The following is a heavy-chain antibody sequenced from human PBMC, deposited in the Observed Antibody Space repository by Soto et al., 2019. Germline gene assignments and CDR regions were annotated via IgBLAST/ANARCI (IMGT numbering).Heavy chain of an antibody. D-gene: IGHD2-8*01. CDR2: IFYSGST. CDR1: GASISSRNYY. CDR3: VRHPRIMVPRQHDYYFDT. V-gene: IGHV4-39*01. J-gene: IGHJ4*02. Sequence: QLQLQESGPGLVKPSETLSLICNVSGASISSRNYYWGWIRQPPGKVLEWFGSIFYSGSTYYNPSLKSRVTISIVTSQNQFSLRLTSVTAADTAVYYCVRHPRIMVPRQHDYYFDTWGPGNLVTVSS.